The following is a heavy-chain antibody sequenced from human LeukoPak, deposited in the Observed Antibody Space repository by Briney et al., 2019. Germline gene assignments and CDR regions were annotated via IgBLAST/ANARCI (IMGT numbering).Heavy chain of an antibody. V-gene: IGHV3-23*01. CDR1: GFTFISYA. CDR2: ISGSDAST. J-gene: IGHJ4*02. D-gene: IGHD6-13*01. CDR3: AKDWTTYSSSLYYFDY. Sequence: GGSLRLSCVASGFTFISYAMNWVRQAPGKGLEWVSGISGSDASTHYADSVKGRFTISRDNSKNTVYLQMNSLRVDDTAVYYCAKDWTTYSSSLYYFDYWGQGTLVTVSS.